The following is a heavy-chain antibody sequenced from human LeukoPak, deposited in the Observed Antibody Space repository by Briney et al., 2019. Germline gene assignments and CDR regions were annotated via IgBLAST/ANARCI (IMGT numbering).Heavy chain of an antibody. Sequence: GASVKVSCKASGYTFTGYYMHWVRQAPGQGLEWMGWINPNSGGTNYAQKFQGRVTMTRCRSITTASMELSRQRTDDTAVSYSAKLGGFSGYDATGLVGYWGQGTLVTVSS. CDR3: AKLGGFSGYDATGLVGY. V-gene: IGHV1-2*02. CDR2: INPNSGGT. CDR1: GYTFTGYY. J-gene: IGHJ4*02. D-gene: IGHD5-12*01.